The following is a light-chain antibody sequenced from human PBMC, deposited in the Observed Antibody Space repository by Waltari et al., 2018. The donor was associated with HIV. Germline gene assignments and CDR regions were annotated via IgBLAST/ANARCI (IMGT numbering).Light chain of an antibody. Sequence: QSALTQPRSVSGSPGQSVTISCTGTSSDVGAYNYVSWYQQHPGKAPKLMIYDVNKRPSGVPDRFSGSKTGNTASLNISGLQAEDESDYCCCSYAGIWRVFGTGTKVTVL. J-gene: IGLJ1*01. CDR1: SSDVGAYNY. V-gene: IGLV2-11*01. CDR3: CSYAGIWRV. CDR2: DVN.